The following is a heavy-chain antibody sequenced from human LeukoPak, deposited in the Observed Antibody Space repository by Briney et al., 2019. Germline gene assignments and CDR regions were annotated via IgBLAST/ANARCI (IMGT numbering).Heavy chain of an antibody. D-gene: IGHD3-3*01. CDR3: AKDRAYYDFWSGYRGTFDY. J-gene: IGHJ4*02. CDR1: GFTFSSYG. Sequence: PGGSLRLSCAASGFTFSSYGMHWVRQAPGKGLEWVAFIRYDGSNKYYADSVKGRFTISRDNSKNTLYLQMNSLRAEDTAVYYCAKDRAYYDFWSGYRGTFDYWGQGTLVTVSS. CDR2: IRYDGSNK. V-gene: IGHV3-30*02.